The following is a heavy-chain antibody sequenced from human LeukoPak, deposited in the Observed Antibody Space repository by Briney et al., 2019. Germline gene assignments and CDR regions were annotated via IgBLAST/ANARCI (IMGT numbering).Heavy chain of an antibody. CDR1: GFTFSNYW. V-gene: IGHV3-7*01. Sequence: GGSLRLSCAASGFTFSNYWMSWVRQAPGKGLEWVANINQDGSEIYSVDSVKGRFTISRDNAKNSLYLQINSLRAEDTAVYYCARDQGSMIVVGTTNWYFDLWGRGTLVTVSS. J-gene: IGHJ2*01. CDR2: INQDGSEI. CDR3: ARDQGSMIVVGTTNWYFDL. D-gene: IGHD3-22*01.